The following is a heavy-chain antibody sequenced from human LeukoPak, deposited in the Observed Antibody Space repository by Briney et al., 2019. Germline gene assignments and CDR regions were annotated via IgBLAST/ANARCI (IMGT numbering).Heavy chain of an antibody. J-gene: IGHJ6*02. CDR1: LASISGYY. CDR3: ARAAQHYYYGMDV. V-gene: IGHV4-59*01. Sequence: PETLSLTCNVSLASISGYYWSWIRQPPGKGLEWIGYIYYSGRTTYNPSLKTRVTISGDTSRNHFSLKLTSVTAADTAVYYCARAAQHYYYGMDVWGHGTTVTVSS. CDR2: IYYSGRT.